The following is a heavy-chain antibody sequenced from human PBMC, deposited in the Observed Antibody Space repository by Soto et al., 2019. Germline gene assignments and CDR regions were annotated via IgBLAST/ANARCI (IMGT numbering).Heavy chain of an antibody. J-gene: IGHJ4*02. V-gene: IGHV1-2*02. D-gene: IGHD6-6*01. CDR2: INPNSGGT. CDR3: ARARSYSSSS. CDR1: GYTFTGYY. Sequence: ASVKVSCKASGYTFTGYYMHWVRQAPGQGLEWMGWINPNSGGTNYAQKFQGRVTMTRDTSISTAYMEPSRLRSDDTAVYYCARARSYSSSSWGQGTLVTVSS.